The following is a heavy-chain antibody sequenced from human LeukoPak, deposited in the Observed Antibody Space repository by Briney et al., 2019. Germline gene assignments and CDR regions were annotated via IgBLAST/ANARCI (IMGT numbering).Heavy chain of an antibody. CDR2: INIDSITV. J-gene: IGHJ5*02. CDR1: GFPLSSYS. D-gene: IGHD5-18*01. V-gene: IGHV3-48*01. Sequence: PGGSLRLSCAASGFPLSSYSINWVRQAPGKGLEWVSYINIDSITVNYADSVKGRFTISRDNSKDTLYLQMNSLRAEDTAVYYCAKVRDLDTVLGRFDNWGQGTLVTVSS. CDR3: AKVRDLDTVLGRFDN.